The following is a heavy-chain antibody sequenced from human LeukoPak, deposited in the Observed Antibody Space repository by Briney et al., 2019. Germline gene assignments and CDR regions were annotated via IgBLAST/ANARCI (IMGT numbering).Heavy chain of an antibody. J-gene: IGHJ4*02. V-gene: IGHV3-53*01. CDR3: ARGIAVAGTLLN. Sequence: GGSLRLSCAVSGLTFSTYWMSWVRQAPGKGLEWVSVIYSGGSTYYADSVKGRFTISRDNSKNTLYLQMNSLRAEDTAVYYCARGIAVAGTLLNWGQGTLVTVSS. CDR1: GLTFSTYW. CDR2: IYSGGST. D-gene: IGHD6-19*01.